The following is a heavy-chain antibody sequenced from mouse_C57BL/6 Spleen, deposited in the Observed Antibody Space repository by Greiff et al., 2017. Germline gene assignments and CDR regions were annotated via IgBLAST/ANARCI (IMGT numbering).Heavy chain of an antibody. J-gene: IGHJ3*01. CDR3: ARGDYDDWVAY. CDR1: GYTFTDYN. V-gene: IGHV1-22*01. CDR2: INPNNGGT. Sequence: EVQLQQSGPELVKPGASVKMSCKASGYTFTDYNMHWVKQSHGKSLEWIGYINPNNGGTSYNQKFKGKATLTVNKSSCAAYMELRSLTSEDSAVYYCARGDYDDWVAYWGQGTLVTVSA. D-gene: IGHD2-4*01.